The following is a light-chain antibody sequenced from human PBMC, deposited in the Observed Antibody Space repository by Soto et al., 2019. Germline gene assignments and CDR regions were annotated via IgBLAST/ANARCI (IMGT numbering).Light chain of an antibody. V-gene: IGKV3-15*01. J-gene: IGKJ3*01. CDR1: QSVSSD. CDR2: GAS. CDR3: QQYNDWPPIT. Sequence: EVVMTQSPATLSLSPGERATLSCRASQSVSSDLAWYQQKPGQAPRLLIYGASTRATDIPARFSGGGSGTEFTLTISSLQSEDFAFYYCQQYNDWPPITFGPGTKVDIK.